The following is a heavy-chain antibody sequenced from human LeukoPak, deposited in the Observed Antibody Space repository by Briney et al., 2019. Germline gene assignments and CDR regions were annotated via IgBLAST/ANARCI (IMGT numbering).Heavy chain of an antibody. J-gene: IGHJ3*02. CDR1: GYTFTGYY. D-gene: IGHD3-22*01. V-gene: IGHV1-2*02. Sequence: AAVKVSCKASGYTFTGYYMHWVRQAPGQGLEWMGWINPNSGGTNYAQKFQGRVTMTRDTSISTAYMELSRLRSDDTAVYYCARGIAVITLDAFDIWGQGTMVTVSS. CDR3: ARGIAVITLDAFDI. CDR2: INPNSGGT.